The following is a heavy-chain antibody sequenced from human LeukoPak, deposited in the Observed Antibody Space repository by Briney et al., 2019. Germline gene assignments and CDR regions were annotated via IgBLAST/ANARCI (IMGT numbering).Heavy chain of an antibody. J-gene: IGHJ4*02. V-gene: IGHV3-53*01. CDR2: LYGDGNT. Sequence: VGSLRLSCAASGFTVITNDMTWVREAPGKGLEWVSVLYGDGNTKYADSVQGRFTISRDNSKNTLYLEMNSLSPDDTAVYYCARGVEPLAANTLAYWGQGTLVTVSS. D-gene: IGHD1-14*01. CDR3: ARGVEPLAANTLAY. CDR1: GFTVITND.